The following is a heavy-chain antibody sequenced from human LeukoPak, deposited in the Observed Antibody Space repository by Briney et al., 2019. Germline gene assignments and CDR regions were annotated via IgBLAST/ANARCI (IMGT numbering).Heavy chain of an antibody. D-gene: IGHD1-26*01. V-gene: IGHV1-69*06. CDR3: ARDRVGATITPWLGYYYYMDV. CDR1: GGTFSSYA. J-gene: IGHJ6*03. Sequence: ASVKVSCKASGGTFSSYAISWVRQAPGQGLEWMGGIIPIFGTANYAQKCQGRVTITADKSTSTAYMELSSLRSEDPAVYYCARDRVGATITPWLGYYYYMDVWGKGTTVTVSS. CDR2: IIPIFGTA.